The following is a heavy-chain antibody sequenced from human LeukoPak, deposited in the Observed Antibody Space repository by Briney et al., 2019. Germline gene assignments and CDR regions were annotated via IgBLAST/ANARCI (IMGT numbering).Heavy chain of an antibody. Sequence: PSETLSLTCAVYGGSFSGYYWSWIRQPPGKGLEWFGEINHSGSTNYNPSLKSRVTISVDTSKNQFSLKLSSVTAADTAVYYCARGEWRTGYFQHWGQGTLVTVSS. J-gene: IGHJ1*01. V-gene: IGHV4-34*01. CDR3: ARGEWRTGYFQH. D-gene: IGHD2-8*01. CDR2: INHSGST. CDR1: GGSFSGYY.